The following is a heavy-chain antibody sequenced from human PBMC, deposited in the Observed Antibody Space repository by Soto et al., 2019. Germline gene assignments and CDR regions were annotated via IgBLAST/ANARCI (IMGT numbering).Heavy chain of an antibody. Sequence: GGSLRLSCAASGFTVSSNYMSWVRQAPGKGLEWVSVIYSGGSTYYADSVKGRFTISRDDAKNTLYLHMNSLRAEDTAVYYCVRDMQLWRLDSWGQGTLVTVSS. CDR2: IYSGGST. J-gene: IGHJ4*02. V-gene: IGHV3-66*01. CDR1: GFTVSSNY. CDR3: VRDMQLWRLDS. D-gene: IGHD2-21*01.